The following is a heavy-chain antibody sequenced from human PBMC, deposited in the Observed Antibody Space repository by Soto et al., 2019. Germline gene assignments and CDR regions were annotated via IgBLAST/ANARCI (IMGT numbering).Heavy chain of an antibody. D-gene: IGHD2-8*01. CDR1: GCTFSTYS. Sequence: GGLRRPCSASGCTFSTYSMNWVRQAPGKGPEWVAYITGNSGTKYYADSVKGRFTISRDNAKNSLHLQMNSLRDEDTAVYYCARDNGMAGSFDPWGQGTLVTVYS. CDR3: ARDNGMAGSFDP. V-gene: IGHV3-48*02. J-gene: IGHJ5*02. CDR2: ITGNSGTK.